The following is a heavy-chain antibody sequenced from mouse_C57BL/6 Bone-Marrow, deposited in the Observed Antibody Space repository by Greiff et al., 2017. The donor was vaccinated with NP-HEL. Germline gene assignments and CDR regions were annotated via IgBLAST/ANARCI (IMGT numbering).Heavy chain of an antibody. CDR2: IHPNSGST. V-gene: IGHV1-64*01. D-gene: IGHD1-1*01. J-gene: IGHJ3*01. CDR3: ARTPFGYYGSSPWFAY. CDR1: GYTFTSYW. Sequence: QVQLQQPGAELVKPGASVKLSCKASGYTFTSYWMHWVKQRPGQGLEWIGLIHPNSGSTNYNEKFKSKATLTVDKSSSTAYMQLSSLTSEDSAVYYCARTPFGYYGSSPWFAYWGQGTLVTVSA.